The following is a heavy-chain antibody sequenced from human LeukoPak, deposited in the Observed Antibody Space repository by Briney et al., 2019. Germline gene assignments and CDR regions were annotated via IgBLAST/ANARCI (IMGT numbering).Heavy chain of an antibody. CDR1: GYTFTTYG. V-gene: IGHV1-18*01. D-gene: IGHD6-13*01. Sequence: ASVKVSCKASGYTFTTYGISWVRQAPGQGLEWMGWISAYNGNTNYAQKLQGRVTMTTDTSTTTAYMELRSLRSDDTAVYYCARVRSSSWGGDCFDYWGQGTLVTVSS. CDR2: ISAYNGNT. J-gene: IGHJ4*02. CDR3: ARVRSSSWGGDCFDY.